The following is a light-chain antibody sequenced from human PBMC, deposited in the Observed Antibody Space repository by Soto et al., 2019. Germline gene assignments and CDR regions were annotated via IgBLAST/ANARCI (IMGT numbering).Light chain of an antibody. J-gene: IGKJ1*01. CDR2: DIS. CDR1: QDVTTN. V-gene: IGKV3-20*01. CDR3: QQYGSSRT. Sequence: EISMTQFPAILSASPGGGATLSCRAAQDVTTNFAWYQLRRGQPPRLLIYDISTRATGVPARFSGSGSGTDFTLTISRLEPEDFAVYYCQQYGSSRTFGQGTKVHI.